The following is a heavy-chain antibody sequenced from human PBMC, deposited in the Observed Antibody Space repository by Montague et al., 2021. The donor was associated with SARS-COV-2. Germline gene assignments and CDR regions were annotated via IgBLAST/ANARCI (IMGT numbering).Heavy chain of an antibody. J-gene: IGHJ3*02. CDR1: GGSISSGNW. D-gene: IGHD2-21*02. Sequence: SETLSLTCVVSGGSISSGNWWSWVRQPPGKGLEWIGESIIVGAHANKYNTSLRSRVTMSADKSKNQFSLRVTSVTAADTAVYYCARRTWGDSGGFDIWGRGTTVIVSS. CDR3: ARRTWGDSGGFDI. V-gene: IGHV4-4*02. CDR2: SIIVGAHAN.